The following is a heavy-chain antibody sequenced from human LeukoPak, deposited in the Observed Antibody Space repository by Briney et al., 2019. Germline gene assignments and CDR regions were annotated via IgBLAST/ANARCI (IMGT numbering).Heavy chain of an antibody. D-gene: IGHD1-26*01. J-gene: IGHJ4*02. CDR3: ARHETGGTYPLKY. Sequence: KASETLSLTCTVSGGSISSYYWSWIRQPPGKALESIGYIYYSGSTSYNPSLKSRVTMSVDTSKNQFSLKLSSVTAADTAVYYCARHETGGTYPLKYWGQGILVTVSS. CDR1: GGSISSYY. V-gene: IGHV4-59*08. CDR2: IYYSGST.